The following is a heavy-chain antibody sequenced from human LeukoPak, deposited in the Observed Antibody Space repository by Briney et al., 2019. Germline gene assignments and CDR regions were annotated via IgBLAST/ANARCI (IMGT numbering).Heavy chain of an antibody. CDR3: ARARTGYYDSSGYNAFDI. V-gene: IGHV4-59*01. D-gene: IGHD3-22*01. Sequence: PSETLSLTCTVSGGSISSYYWSWIRQPPGKGLEWIGYIYYSGSTNYNPSLKSRVTISVDTSKNQFSLKLSSVTAADTAVYYCARARTGYYDSSGYNAFDIWGQGTMVTVSS. J-gene: IGHJ3*02. CDR1: GGSISSYY. CDR2: IYYSGST.